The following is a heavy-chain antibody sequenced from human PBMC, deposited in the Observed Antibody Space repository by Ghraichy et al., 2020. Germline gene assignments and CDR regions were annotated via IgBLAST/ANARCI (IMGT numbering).Heavy chain of an antibody. CDR2: ISWDASST. CDR1: GFNFDNNA. Sequence: GESLNISCAASGFNFDNNAMHWVRQAPGKGLEWVGLISWDASSTYYADSVKGRFIISRDKSKKSLYLQMHSLTTEDSAVYYCTKGLSPDLPETFDYWGQGTLVTVSP. V-gene: IGHV3-43*01. CDR3: TKGLSPDLPETFDY. J-gene: IGHJ4*02.